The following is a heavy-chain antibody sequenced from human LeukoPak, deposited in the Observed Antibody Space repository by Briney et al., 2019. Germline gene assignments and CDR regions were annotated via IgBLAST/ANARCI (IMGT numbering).Heavy chain of an antibody. CDR3: AKKMGNDYGLTASDY. CDR2: ISSSSSYI. CDR1: GFTFSSYS. J-gene: IGHJ4*02. V-gene: IGHV3-21*04. Sequence: GGSLRLSCAASGFTFSSYSMNWVRQAPGKGLEWVSSISSSSSYIYYADSVKGRFTISRDNAKNYLYLQMSSLRAADTAFYYCAKKMGNDYGLTASDYWGQGTLVTVSS. D-gene: IGHD5-12*01.